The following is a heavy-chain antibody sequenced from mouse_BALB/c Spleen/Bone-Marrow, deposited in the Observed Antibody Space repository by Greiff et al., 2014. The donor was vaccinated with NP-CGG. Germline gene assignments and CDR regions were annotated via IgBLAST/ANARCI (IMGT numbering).Heavy chain of an antibody. CDR3: TRGSYGSSQYYFDY. V-gene: IGHV1S81*02. Sequence: QVQLQQSGAELVKPGASVKLSCKAPGYTFTSFYMYWVKQRPGQGLEWIGGINPSNGGTNFNEKFKSKATLTLDKSSSTAYMQLSSLTSEDSAVYYCTRGSYGSSQYYFDYWGQGTTLTVSS. D-gene: IGHD1-1*01. J-gene: IGHJ2*01. CDR2: INPSNGGT. CDR1: GYTFTSFY.